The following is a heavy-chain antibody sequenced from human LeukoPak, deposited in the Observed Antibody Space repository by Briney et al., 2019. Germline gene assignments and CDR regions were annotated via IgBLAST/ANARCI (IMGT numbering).Heavy chain of an antibody. CDR3: ARDAWDIVVVPAAMGGYNWFDP. CDR1: GYTFTGYY. J-gene: IGHJ5*02. D-gene: IGHD2-2*01. V-gene: IGHV1-18*04. CDR2: ISAYNGNT. Sequence: ASVKVSCKASGYTFTGYYMHWVRQAPGQGLEWMGWISAYNGNTNYAQKLQGRVTMTTDTSTSTAYMKLRSLRSDDTAVYYCARDAWDIVVVPAAMGGYNWFDPWGQGTLVTVSS.